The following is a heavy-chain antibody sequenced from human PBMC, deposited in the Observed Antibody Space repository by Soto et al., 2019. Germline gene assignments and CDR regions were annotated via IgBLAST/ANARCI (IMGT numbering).Heavy chain of an antibody. CDR2: IRSKANSYAT. Sequence: EVQLLESGGGLVQPGGSLRLSCAASGFTFSGSAMHWVRQASGKGLEWVGRIRSKANSYATAYAASVKGRFTISRDDSKNTAYLQMNSLKTEDTALYYCTSAVRGVIFDYWGQGTLVTVSS. CDR1: GFTFSGSA. V-gene: IGHV3-73*01. J-gene: IGHJ4*02. CDR3: TSAVRGVIFDY. D-gene: IGHD3-10*01.